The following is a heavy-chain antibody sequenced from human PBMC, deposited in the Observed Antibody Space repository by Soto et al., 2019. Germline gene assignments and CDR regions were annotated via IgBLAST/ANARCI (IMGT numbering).Heavy chain of an antibody. CDR1: GYTFTSYD. Sequence: QVQLVQSGAEVKKPGASVKVSCKASGYTFTSYDINWVRQATGQGLEWMGWMNPNSGNTGYAQKFKGTVTMTRNTSISTAYMELRSLRSEDTAVYYCARALVTQKRGYRGDDLGYWGQGTLVTFSS. CDR2: MNPNSGNT. D-gene: IGHD5-12*01. CDR3: ARALVTQKRGYRGDDLGY. V-gene: IGHV1-8*01. J-gene: IGHJ4*02.